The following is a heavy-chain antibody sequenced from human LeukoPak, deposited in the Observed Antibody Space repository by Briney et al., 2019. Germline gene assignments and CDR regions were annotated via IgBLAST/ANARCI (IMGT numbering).Heavy chain of an antibody. CDR3: ARALQWLATDAFDI. CDR1: GFTFSSYW. D-gene: IGHD6-19*01. V-gene: IGHV3-7*01. Sequence: PGGSLRLSCAASGFTFSSYWTNWVRQAPGKGLEWVANIKQDGSEKYYVDSVKGRFTISRDNAKNSLYLQMNSLRVDDTAVYYCARALQWLATDAFDIWGQGTMVTVSS. J-gene: IGHJ3*02. CDR2: IKQDGSEK.